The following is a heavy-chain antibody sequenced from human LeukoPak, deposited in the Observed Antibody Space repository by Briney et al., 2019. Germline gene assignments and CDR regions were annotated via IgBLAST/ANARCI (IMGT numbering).Heavy chain of an antibody. CDR1: GFTFSSYA. CDR2: ISYDGSNK. Sequence: PGGSLRLSCAASGFTFSSYAMHWVRQAPGKGLEWVAVISYDGSNKYYADSVKGRFTISRDNSKNTLYLQMNSLRAEDTAVYYCARAPPLKHYMDVWGKGTTVTVSS. D-gene: IGHD3-16*01. V-gene: IGHV3-30-3*01. CDR3: ARAPPLKHYMDV. J-gene: IGHJ6*03.